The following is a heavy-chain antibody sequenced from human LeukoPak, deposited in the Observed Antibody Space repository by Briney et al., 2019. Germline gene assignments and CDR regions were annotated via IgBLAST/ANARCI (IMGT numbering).Heavy chain of an antibody. CDR2: IWYDGSQK. Sequence: GRSLRLSCAASGFTFSSYGMHWVRQAPGKGLEWVAVIWYDGSQKYYADSVKGRFTISRDNSKNTLYLQMNSLRAEDTAVYYRATDQRHNYAGGYGMDVWGQGTTVTVSS. CDR1: GFTFSSYG. D-gene: IGHD3-16*01. V-gene: IGHV3-33*01. J-gene: IGHJ6*02. CDR3: ATDQRHNYAGGYGMDV.